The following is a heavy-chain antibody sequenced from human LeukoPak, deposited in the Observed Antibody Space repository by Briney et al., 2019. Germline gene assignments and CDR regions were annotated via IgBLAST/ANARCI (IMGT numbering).Heavy chain of an antibody. CDR1: GGSTSSYY. V-gene: IGHV4-59*01. Sequence: SETLSLTCNVSGGSTSSYYWSWIRQPPGKGLEWIGYIYYSGSTYYNPSLRSRVTISVDTSKNQFSLKLSSVTAADTAVYYCARSSEGRYYYDSSGFSYYYYYMDVWGKGTTVTISS. CDR3: ARSSEGRYYYDSSGFSYYYYYMDV. CDR2: IYYSGST. J-gene: IGHJ6*03. D-gene: IGHD3-22*01.